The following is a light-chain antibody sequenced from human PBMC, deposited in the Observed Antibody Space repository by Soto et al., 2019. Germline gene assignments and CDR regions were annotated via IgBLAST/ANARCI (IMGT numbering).Light chain of an antibody. CDR3: TSYTSSSTLV. J-gene: IGLJ1*01. CDR1: SSDVGGYNY. V-gene: IGLV2-14*01. CDR2: EVR. Sequence: QSVLTQPASVSGSPGQSITISCTGTSSDVGGYNYVSWYQQHPGKAPKLMIYEVRNRPSGVSSRFSGSKSGNTASLTISGLQAGDEADYYCTSYTSSSTLVFGTGTKLTVL.